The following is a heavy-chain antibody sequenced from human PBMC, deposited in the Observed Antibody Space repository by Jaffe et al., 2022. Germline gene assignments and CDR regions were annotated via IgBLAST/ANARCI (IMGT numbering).Heavy chain of an antibody. V-gene: IGHV4-61*02. CDR2: IYTSGST. CDR3: ASFRPSGATDY. Sequence: QVQLQESGPGLVKPSQTLSLTCTVSGGSISSGSYYWSWIRQPAGKGLEWIGRIYTSGSTNYNPSLKSRVTISVDTSKNQFSLKLSSVTAADTAVYYCASFRPSGATDYWGQGTLVTVSS. J-gene: IGHJ4*02. CDR1: GGSISSGSYY. D-gene: IGHD1-26*01.